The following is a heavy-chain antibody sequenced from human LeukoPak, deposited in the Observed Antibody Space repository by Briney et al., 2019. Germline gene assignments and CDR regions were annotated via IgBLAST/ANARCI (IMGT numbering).Heavy chain of an antibody. D-gene: IGHD6-13*01. J-gene: IGHJ2*01. V-gene: IGHV4-39*01. Sequence: SETLSLTCTVSGGSISSSSYYWGWIRQPPGKGLEWIGSIYYSGSTYYNPSLKSRVTISVDTSKNQFSLKLSSVTAADTAVYYCARSLDWGIAAAGTLRGLWGRGTLVTVSS. CDR3: ARSLDWGIAAAGTLRGL. CDR1: GGSISSSSYY. CDR2: IYYSGST.